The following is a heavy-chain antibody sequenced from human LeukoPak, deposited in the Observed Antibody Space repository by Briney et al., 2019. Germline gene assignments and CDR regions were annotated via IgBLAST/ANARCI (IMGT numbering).Heavy chain of an antibody. CDR2: IKRIIDGGTT. D-gene: IGHD4-17*01. CDR3: AAQGGSGDLRY. Sequence: GRSLRLSCAASGFTFSDYYMSWIRQAPGKGLEWVGRIKRIIDGGTTDYAAPVKGRFTVSRDDSINTLYLQMSSLKTEDTAVYYCAAQGGSGDLRYWGQGTLVTVSS. CDR1: GFTFSDYY. J-gene: IGHJ4*02. V-gene: IGHV3-15*01.